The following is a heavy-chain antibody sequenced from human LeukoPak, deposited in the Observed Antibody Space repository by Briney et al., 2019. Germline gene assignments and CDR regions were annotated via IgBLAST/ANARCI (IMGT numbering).Heavy chain of an antibody. CDR1: GFTFSDYY. CDR3: AKDGPYSYGLRSFDY. Sequence: GGSLRLSCAASGFTFSDYYMSWIRQAPGKGLEWVSYISSSGSTIYYADSVKGRFTISRDNAKNSLYLQMNSLRAEDTAVYYCAKDGPYSYGLRSFDYWGQGTLVTVSS. CDR2: ISSSGSTI. V-gene: IGHV3-11*01. J-gene: IGHJ4*02. D-gene: IGHD5-18*01.